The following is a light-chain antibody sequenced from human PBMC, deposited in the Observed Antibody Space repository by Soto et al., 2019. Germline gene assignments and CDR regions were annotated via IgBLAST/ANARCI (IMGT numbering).Light chain of an antibody. CDR2: EVS. CDR3: QQYGSSGT. J-gene: IGKJ1*01. V-gene: IGKV3-20*01. CDR1: QSVSNNY. Sequence: EIVLTQSPGTLSLSPGERATLSFRASQSVSNNYLAWYQQKPGQAPRLLIYEVSNRATGIPARFSGSGSGTDFTLTISRLEPEDFAVYYCQQYGSSGTFGQGTKVDIK.